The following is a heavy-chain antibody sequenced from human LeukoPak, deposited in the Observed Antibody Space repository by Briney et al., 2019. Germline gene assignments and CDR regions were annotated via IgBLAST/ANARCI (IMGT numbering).Heavy chain of an antibody. D-gene: IGHD2-21*01. CDR1: GFTFTSYA. V-gene: IGHV3-30*03. Sequence: SGGSLRLSCAASGFTFTSYAMSWVRQAPGKWLEWVALITYDDFYKYYGDSVKGRFTISRDNSKNTLYLQMNSLRPEDTAVYYCARDVSTYCGGDCYHGMDVWGQGTTVTVSS. CDR2: ITYDDFYK. J-gene: IGHJ6*02. CDR3: ARDVSTYCGGDCYHGMDV.